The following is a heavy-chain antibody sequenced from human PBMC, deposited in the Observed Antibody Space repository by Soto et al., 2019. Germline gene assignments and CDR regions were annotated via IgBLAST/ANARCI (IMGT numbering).Heavy chain of an antibody. Sequence: QVQLVESGGGVVQPGRSLRLSCAASGFTFSSYGMHWVRQAPGKGLEWVAVIWYGGSNKYYADSVKGRFTISRDNSKNTLYLQMNSLRAEDTAVYYCARASSSSWYYFDYWGQGTLVTVSS. D-gene: IGHD6-13*01. CDR1: GFTFSSYG. CDR2: IWYGGSNK. V-gene: IGHV3-33*01. J-gene: IGHJ4*02. CDR3: ARASSSSWYYFDY.